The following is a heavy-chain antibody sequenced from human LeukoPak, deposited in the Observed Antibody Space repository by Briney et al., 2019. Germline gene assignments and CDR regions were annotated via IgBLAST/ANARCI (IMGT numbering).Heavy chain of an antibody. V-gene: IGHV3-33*01. CDR3: ATDRNSGKYYDY. CDR1: GLTFRNYG. D-gene: IGHD1-26*01. J-gene: IGHJ4*02. Sequence: GGSLRLSCAASGLTFRNYGMHWVRQAPGKGLVWVAVIWYDGSNKYYADSVKGRFTISRDNSKDTLYLQTNSLRAEDTAVYYCATDRNSGKYYDYWGQGTLVSVSS. CDR2: IWYDGSNK.